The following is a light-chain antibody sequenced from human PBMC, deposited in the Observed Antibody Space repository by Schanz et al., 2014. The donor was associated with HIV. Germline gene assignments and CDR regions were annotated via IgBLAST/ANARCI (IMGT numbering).Light chain of an antibody. CDR1: SSNIGAGYD. CDR2: DND. J-gene: IGLJ2*01. V-gene: IGLV1-40*01. CDR3: AAWDDSLSVL. Sequence: QSVLTQPPSLSGAPGQRISLSCNGSSSNIGAGYDVHWYQHFPGTAPRLLIFDNDNRPSGVPDRISGSKSGTSASLAITGIQGDDEADYYCAAWDDSLSVLFGGGTKLTVL.